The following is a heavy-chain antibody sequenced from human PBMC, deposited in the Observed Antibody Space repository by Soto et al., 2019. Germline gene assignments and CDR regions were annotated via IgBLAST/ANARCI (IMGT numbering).Heavy chain of an antibody. Sequence: GGSLRLSCAASGFTFSSYWMHWVRQAPGKGLVWVSRINSDGSSTSYADSVKGRFTISRDNAENTLYLQMNSLRAEDTAVYYCARDRNQGWGGDDAFDIWGQGTMVTVSS. CDR3: ARDRNQGWGGDDAFDI. CDR2: INSDGSST. CDR1: GFTFSSYW. J-gene: IGHJ3*02. D-gene: IGHD7-27*01. V-gene: IGHV3-74*01.